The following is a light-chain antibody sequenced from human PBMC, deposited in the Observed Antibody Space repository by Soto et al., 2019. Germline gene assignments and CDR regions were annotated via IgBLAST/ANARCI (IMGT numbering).Light chain of an antibody. CDR1: SSNIGAGYE. CDR2: GNK. J-gene: IGLJ3*02. V-gene: IGLV1-40*01. Sequence: QSVLAQPPSVSGAPGQRVTISCTGSSSNIGAGYEVHWYQQLPGTAPKLLIYGNKYRPSGVPDRFSGSKSGTSASLAITGLQPEDEADYYCQSYDTSLRGWVFGGGTQLTVL. CDR3: QSYDTSLRGWV.